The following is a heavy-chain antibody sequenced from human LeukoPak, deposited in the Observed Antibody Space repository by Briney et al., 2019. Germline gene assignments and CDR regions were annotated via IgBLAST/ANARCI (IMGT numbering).Heavy chain of an antibody. V-gene: IGHV3-21*01. CDR2: ISSSSSYI. CDR1: GFTFSSYS. D-gene: IGHD6-19*01. Sequence: GGSLRLSCAASGFTFSSYSMNWVRQAPGKGLEWVSSISSSSSYIYYADSVKGRFTISRDNAKNSLYLQMNSLRAEDTAVYYCARGLPQWLVPGWFDPWGQETLVTVSS. J-gene: IGHJ5*02. CDR3: ARGLPQWLVPGWFDP.